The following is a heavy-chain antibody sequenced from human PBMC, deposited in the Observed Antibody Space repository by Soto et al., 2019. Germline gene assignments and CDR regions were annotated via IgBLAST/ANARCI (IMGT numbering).Heavy chain of an antibody. J-gene: IGHJ4*02. D-gene: IGHD4-4*01. CDR3: ARGVTQVTTLDY. CDR2: IFYTGSS. Sequence: PSETLSLTCTVSGGSISGYYWCWIRQPPGKGLEWMGYIFYTGSSNYNPSLKSRVTMSVDTSKNQFSLNLNSVTAADTAVYYCARGVTQVTTLDYWGQGTLVTVSS. V-gene: IGHV4-59*12. CDR1: GGSISGYY.